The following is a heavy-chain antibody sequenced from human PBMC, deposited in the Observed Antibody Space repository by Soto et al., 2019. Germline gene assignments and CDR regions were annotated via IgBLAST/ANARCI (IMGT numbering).Heavy chain of an antibody. CDR1: GFTFSSYA. D-gene: IGHD6-6*01. Sequence: SCAASGFTFSSYAMSWVRQAPGKGLEWVSAISGSGGSTYYADSVKGRFTISRDNSKNTLYLQMNSLRAEDTAVYYCAKAPFEYSSSSPYYYGMDVWGQGTTVTVSS. CDR3: AKAPFEYSSSSPYYYGMDV. CDR2: ISGSGGST. V-gene: IGHV3-23*01. J-gene: IGHJ6*02.